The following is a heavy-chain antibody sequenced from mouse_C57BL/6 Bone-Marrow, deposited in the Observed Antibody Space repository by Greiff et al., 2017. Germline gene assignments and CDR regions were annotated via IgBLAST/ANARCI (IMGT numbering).Heavy chain of an antibody. D-gene: IGHD1-1*01. Sequence: VQLQQSGAELVKPGASVKISCKASGYAFSSYWMNWVKQRPGKGLEWIGQIYPGDGDTNYNGKFKGKATLTADKSSSTAYMQLSSLTSEDSAVYFCARVGLYYGSSYWYFDVWGTGTTVTVSS. CDR1: GYAFSSYW. V-gene: IGHV1-80*01. J-gene: IGHJ1*03. CDR3: ARVGLYYGSSYWYFDV. CDR2: IYPGDGDT.